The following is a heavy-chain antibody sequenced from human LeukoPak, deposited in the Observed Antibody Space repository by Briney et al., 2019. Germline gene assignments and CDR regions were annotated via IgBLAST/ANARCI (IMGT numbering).Heavy chain of an antibody. CDR3: ARGSTVTTSHYYYGMDV. J-gene: IGHJ6*02. D-gene: IGHD4-11*01. Sequence: SETLSLTCTVSGGSISNYYWTWIRQPPGKGLEWIGYIYNSGNTNYNPSLKSRVTLSLDTSRNQFSLKLISVTAADTAVYYCARGSTVTTSHYYYGMDVWGQGTTVTVSS. V-gene: IGHV4-59*12. CDR2: IYNSGNT. CDR1: GGSISNYY.